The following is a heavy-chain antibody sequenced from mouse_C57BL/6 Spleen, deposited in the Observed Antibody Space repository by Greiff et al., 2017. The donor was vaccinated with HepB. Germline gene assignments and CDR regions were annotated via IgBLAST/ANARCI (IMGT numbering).Heavy chain of an antibody. Sequence: VQLQQSGPELVKPGASVKISCKASGYAFSSSWMNWVKQRPGKGLEWIGRIYPGDGDTNYNGKFKGKATLTADKSSSTAYMQLSSLTSEDSAVYFCARSRQLRLPLDYWGQGTTLTVSS. CDR2: IYPGDGDT. V-gene: IGHV1-82*01. CDR1: GYAFSSSW. J-gene: IGHJ2*01. D-gene: IGHD3-2*02. CDR3: ARSRQLRLPLDY.